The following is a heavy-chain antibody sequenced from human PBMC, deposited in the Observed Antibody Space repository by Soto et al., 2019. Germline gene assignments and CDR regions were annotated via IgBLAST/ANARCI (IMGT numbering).Heavy chain of an antibody. CDR3: ARENGVAVGTILYYFDH. V-gene: IGHV1-18*01. Sequence: QAQLVQSGAEMKRPGASVKVSCKASGYAFTTAGITWVRQAPGQGLEWMGWISTYNGNTNYAQKLQDRVTLTTDTSTTTAYMELSSLRSDDTAVYFCARENGVAVGTILYYFDHWGQGTQVTVSS. CDR2: ISTYNGNT. D-gene: IGHD5-12*01. J-gene: IGHJ4*02. CDR1: GYAFTTAG.